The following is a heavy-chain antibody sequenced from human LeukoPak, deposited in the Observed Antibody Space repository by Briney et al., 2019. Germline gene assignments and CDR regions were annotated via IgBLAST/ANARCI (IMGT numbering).Heavy chain of an antibody. Sequence: GASVKVSCETSGFTLIGYYMNWVRQAPGQGLEWMGWINPNRGGTNYAQKFQGRVTMTRDTSIRTAYMELSSLRSDDTAVYYCARDNREVRGGDCFDVWGKGTTVTVSS. CDR3: ARDNREVRGGDCFDV. CDR1: GFTLIGYY. CDR2: INPNRGGT. D-gene: IGHD2-21*02. V-gene: IGHV1-2*02. J-gene: IGHJ6*04.